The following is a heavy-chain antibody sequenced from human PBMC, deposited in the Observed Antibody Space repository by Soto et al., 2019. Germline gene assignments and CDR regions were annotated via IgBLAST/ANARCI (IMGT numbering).Heavy chain of an antibody. J-gene: IGHJ4*02. V-gene: IGHV4-34*01. CDR2: INHSGST. CDR3: ARVPTYYDFWSGYFTMSA. D-gene: IGHD3-3*01. Sequence: QVQLQQWGAGLLKPSETLSLTCAVSGGSFSGYYWSWIRQPPGKGLEWIGEINHSGSTNYNPSLNSRVTISVDTSKNQFSLKLSSVTAADTAVYYCARVPTYYDFWSGYFTMSAWGQGTLVTVSS. CDR1: GGSFSGYY.